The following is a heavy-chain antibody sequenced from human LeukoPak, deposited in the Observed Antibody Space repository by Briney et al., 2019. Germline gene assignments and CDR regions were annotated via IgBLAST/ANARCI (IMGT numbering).Heavy chain of an antibody. Sequence: PGRSLRLSCAPSGSTFSSYWMSWVRQAPGKGREWVANIKHDGREKYYVDSVKGRFTISRDNAKNSLYLQMNSLRAEDTAVYYCARDHAAMIVVVNLDYWGQGTLVTVSS. V-gene: IGHV3-7*01. J-gene: IGHJ4*02. CDR2: IKHDGREK. D-gene: IGHD3-22*01. CDR3: ARDHAAMIVVVNLDY. CDR1: GSTFSSYW.